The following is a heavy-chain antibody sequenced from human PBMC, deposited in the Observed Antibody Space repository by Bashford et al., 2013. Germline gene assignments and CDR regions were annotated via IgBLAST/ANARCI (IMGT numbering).Heavy chain of an antibody. CDR3: ARRQTTPNRHFDY. V-gene: IGHV5-51*01. CDR2: IYPGDSDT. Sequence: WVRQMPGKGLEWMGIIYPGDSDTRISPSFQGQVTMSVDRSISTAYLQWSGLEASDTAIYYCARRQTTPNRHFDYWGQGTLVTVSS. J-gene: IGHJ4*02. D-gene: IGHD4-11*01.